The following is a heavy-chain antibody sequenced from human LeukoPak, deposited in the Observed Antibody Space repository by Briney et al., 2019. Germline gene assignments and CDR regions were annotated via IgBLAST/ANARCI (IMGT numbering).Heavy chain of an antibody. CDR3: ARDGARYYDILTGYYLY. CDR2: ISAYNGDT. CDR1: GYTFTSYG. Sequence: ASVKVSCKASGYTFTSYGINWVRQAPGQGLEWMGWISAYNGDTNYAQKLQGRVTMTTDTSTSTAYMELRSLRSDDTAVYYCARDGARYYDILTGYYLYWGQGTLVTVSS. J-gene: IGHJ4*02. V-gene: IGHV1-18*01. D-gene: IGHD3-9*01.